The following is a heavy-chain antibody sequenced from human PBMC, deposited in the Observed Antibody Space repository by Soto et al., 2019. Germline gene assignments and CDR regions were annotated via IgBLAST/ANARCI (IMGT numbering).Heavy chain of an antibody. CDR2: TIPIFGTA. D-gene: IGHD6-13*01. V-gene: IGHV1-69*06. J-gene: IGHJ6*02. CDR1: GGTFSSYA. CDR3: ARRLPAAGTDRYYYYGMDV. Sequence: AASVKVSCKASGGTFSSYAISWVRQAPGQGLEWMGGTIPIFGTANYAQKFQGRVTITADKSTSTAYMELSSLRSEDTAVYYCARRLPAAGTDRYYYYGMDVWGQGTTVTVSS.